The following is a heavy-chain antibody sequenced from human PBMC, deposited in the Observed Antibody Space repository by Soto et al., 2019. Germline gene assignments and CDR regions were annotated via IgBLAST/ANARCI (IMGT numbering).Heavy chain of an antibody. J-gene: IGHJ4*02. V-gene: IGHV4-34*01. Sequence: SQTLSLTCAVYGGSFSGYYWSWIRQPPGKGLEWIGEINHSGSTNYNPSLKSQVTISVDTSKNQFSLKLSSVTAADTAVYYCARGLNNRKTDYWGQGTLVTVSS. CDR2: INHSGST. CDR3: ARGLNNRKTDY. CDR1: GGSFSGYY.